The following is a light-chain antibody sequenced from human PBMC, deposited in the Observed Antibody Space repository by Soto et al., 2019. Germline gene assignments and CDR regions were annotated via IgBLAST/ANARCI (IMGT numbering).Light chain of an antibody. J-gene: IGKJ1*01. V-gene: IGKV1-9*01. Sequence: IQLPQSPSSLSTSVRDRVTITYRARQGISSYLAWYQQKPGKAPKLLIYAASTLQSGVPSRFSGSGSGTDFTLTISSLQPEDFAVYYCQQYYNWPRTFGQGTKVDIK. CDR3: QQYYNWPRT. CDR1: QGISSY. CDR2: AAS.